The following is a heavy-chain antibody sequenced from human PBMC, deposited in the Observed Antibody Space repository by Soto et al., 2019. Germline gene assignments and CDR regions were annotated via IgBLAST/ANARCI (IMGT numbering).Heavy chain of an antibody. CDR2: INHSGST. Sequence: PSETLSLTCTVYGGSFSGYYWSWIRQPPGKGLEWIGEINHSGSTNYNPSLKSRVTISVDTSKNQFSLKLSSVTAADTAVYYCASTYGSGFYYYYGMDVWGQGTTVTVSS. V-gene: IGHV4-34*01. CDR3: ASTYGSGFYYYYGMDV. D-gene: IGHD3-10*01. CDR1: GGSFSGYY. J-gene: IGHJ6*02.